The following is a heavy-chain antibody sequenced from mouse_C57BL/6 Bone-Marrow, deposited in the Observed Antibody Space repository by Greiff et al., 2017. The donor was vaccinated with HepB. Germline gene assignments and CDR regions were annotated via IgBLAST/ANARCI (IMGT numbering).Heavy chain of an antibody. CDR1: GYTFTSYW. CDR2: IDPNSGGS. J-gene: IGHJ2*01. Sequence: VQLQQPGAELVKPGASVKLSCKASGYTFTSYWMHWVKQRPGRGLEWIGRIDPNSGGSKYNEKFKSKATLTVDKPSSTAYMQLSSLTSEDSAVYYCARYGIYYYGSSPLYYFDYWGQGTTLTVSS. V-gene: IGHV1-72*01. CDR3: ARYGIYYYGSSPLYYFDY. D-gene: IGHD1-1*01.